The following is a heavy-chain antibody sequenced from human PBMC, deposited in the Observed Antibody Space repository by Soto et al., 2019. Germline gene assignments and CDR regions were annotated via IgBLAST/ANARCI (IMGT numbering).Heavy chain of an antibody. Sequence: QVQLVESGGGVVQPGRSLRLSCAASGFTFSSYAMHWVRQAPGKGLEWVAVISYDGSNKYYADSVKGRFTISRDNSKNTLYLQMNSLRAEYTAVYYCARDFCGGDCYSFDYWGQGTLVTVSS. J-gene: IGHJ4*02. CDR3: ARDFCGGDCYSFDY. D-gene: IGHD2-21*02. V-gene: IGHV3-30-3*01. CDR2: ISYDGSNK. CDR1: GFTFSSYA.